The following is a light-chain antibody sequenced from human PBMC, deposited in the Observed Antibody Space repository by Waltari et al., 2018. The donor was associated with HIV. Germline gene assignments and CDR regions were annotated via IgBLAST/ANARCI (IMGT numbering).Light chain of an antibody. CDR1: SSDVGGYNL. V-gene: IGLV2-23*02. CDR3: CAYAGSTTYVI. J-gene: IGLJ2*01. Sequence: QSALTQPPSGSGSPGQSITISCPGTSSDVGGYNLVSWYQQHPGKAPKLMIYEVSKRPSGVSNRFSGSKSGNTASLTISGLQAEDEADYYCCAYAGSTTYVIFGGGTKLTVL. CDR2: EVS.